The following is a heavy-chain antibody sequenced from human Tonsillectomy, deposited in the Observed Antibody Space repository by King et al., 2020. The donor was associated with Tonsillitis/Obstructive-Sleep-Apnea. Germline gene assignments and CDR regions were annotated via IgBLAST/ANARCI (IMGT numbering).Heavy chain of an antibody. J-gene: IGHJ6*03. D-gene: IGHD2-2*01. Sequence: VQLQQWGAGLLKPSETLSLTCGVYGGSFSGYYWSWIRQPPGKGLEWMGESNHSGSTDYNSSLKSRVTISRTTSKNQFSLRLTSVTAADTAVYYCGTNAGDYYYYMDVWGKGTTVTVSS. CDR3: GTNAGDYYYYMDV. V-gene: IGHV4-34*01. CDR2: SNHSGST. CDR1: GGSFSGYY.